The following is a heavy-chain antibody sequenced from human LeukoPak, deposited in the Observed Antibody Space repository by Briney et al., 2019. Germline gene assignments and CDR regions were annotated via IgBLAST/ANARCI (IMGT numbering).Heavy chain of an antibody. V-gene: IGHV1-69*02. CDR1: GGTFSSYT. J-gene: IGHJ5*02. CDR2: IIPILGIA. Sequence: SVKVSCKASGGTFSSYTISWVRQAPGQGLEWMGRIIPILGIANYAQKFQGRVTITADKSTSTAYTELSSLRSEDTAVYYCARLAVVVPAAIWESGWFDPWGQGTLVTVSS. D-gene: IGHD2-2*02. CDR3: ARLAVVVPAAIWESGWFDP.